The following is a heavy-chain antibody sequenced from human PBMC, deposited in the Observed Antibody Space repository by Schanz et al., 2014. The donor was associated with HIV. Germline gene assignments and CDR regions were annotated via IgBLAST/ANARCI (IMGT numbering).Heavy chain of an antibody. J-gene: IGHJ4*02. D-gene: IGHD1-26*01. CDR3: ANQRYSGTYRPFDY. Sequence: EVQLLESGGDLVQPGGSLRISCVASGFSFLRYEMSWVRQAPGKGLEWLSTLSGSGDRTYYADSVKGRVTISRDNSKNTLYLQMNSLRVEDTAVYYCANQRYSGTYRPFDYWGRGTLVTVSS. CDR2: LSGSGDRT. CDR1: GFSFLRYE. V-gene: IGHV3-23*01.